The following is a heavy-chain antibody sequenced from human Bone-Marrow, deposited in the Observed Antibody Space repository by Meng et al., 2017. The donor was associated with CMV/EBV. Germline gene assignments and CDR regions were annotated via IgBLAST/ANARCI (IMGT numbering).Heavy chain of an antibody. Sequence: VECVGSGGGLVQPGGSLRLSCAVSGFTVRSYWMHWVRQAPGKGLEWGSRIDNNDGRSTSYADSVKGRFTISRDNAKNTLYLQMNSLRVEDTAVYYCARGVAESLGWEMGYWGHGTLVTVSS. CDR2: IDNNDGRST. CDR1: GFTVRSYW. J-gene: IGHJ4*01. CDR3: ARGVAESLGWEMGY. D-gene: IGHD1-26*01. V-gene: IGHV3-74*01.